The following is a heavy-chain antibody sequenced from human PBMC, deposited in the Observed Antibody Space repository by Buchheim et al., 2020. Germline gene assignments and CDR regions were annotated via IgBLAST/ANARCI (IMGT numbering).Heavy chain of an antibody. CDR3: ARDLYQLLEFDY. D-gene: IGHD2-2*01. J-gene: IGHJ4*02. CDR1: GFTFSLYG. Sequence: QEHLVESGGGVVQPGGSLRLSCAASGFTFSLYGFHWVRQAPGKGLEWVAALWYDGSKKYYAESVKGRFTISRDNSKNTVYLQMDSLRAEDTAVYYCARDLYQLLEFDYWGQGTL. CDR2: LWYDGSKK. V-gene: IGHV3-33*01.